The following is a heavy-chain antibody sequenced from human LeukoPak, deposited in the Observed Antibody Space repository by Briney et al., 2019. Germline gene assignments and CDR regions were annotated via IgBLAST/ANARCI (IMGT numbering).Heavy chain of an antibody. J-gene: IGHJ5*02. CDR2: INSDGSTT. D-gene: IGHD6-6*01. Sequence: PGGSLRLSCGASGFTFSSYWMHWVRQAPGKGLVWISRINSDGSTTSYADSVKGRFTISRDNAKNSLYLQMNSLRAEDTAVYYCALGARQLGPGGQGTLVTVSS. CDR3: ALGARQLGP. CDR1: GFTFSSYW. V-gene: IGHV3-74*01.